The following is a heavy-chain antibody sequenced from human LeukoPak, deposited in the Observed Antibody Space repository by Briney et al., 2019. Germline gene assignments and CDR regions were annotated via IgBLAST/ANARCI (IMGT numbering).Heavy chain of an antibody. V-gene: IGHV4-39*07. Sequence: SETLSLTCTVSGGSISSSSYYWGWLRQPPGKGLEWIGSIYYSGSTYYNPSLKSRVTISVDTSKNQFSLKLSSVTAADTAVYYCTRGSIAYYYMDVWGKGTTVTISS. CDR2: IYYSGST. CDR1: GGSISSSSYY. J-gene: IGHJ6*03. D-gene: IGHD3-22*01. CDR3: TRGSIAYYYMDV.